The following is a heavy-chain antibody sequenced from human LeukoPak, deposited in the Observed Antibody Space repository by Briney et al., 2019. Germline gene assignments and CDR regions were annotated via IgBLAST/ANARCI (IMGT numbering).Heavy chain of an antibody. J-gene: IGHJ4*02. CDR3: ARDPTSLAVVEYYFDY. D-gene: IGHD6-19*01. CDR1: GFTFSSYS. CDR2: ICSSSSYI. Sequence: PGGSLRLSCAASGFTFSSYSMNWVRQAPGKGLEWVSSICSSSSYIYYADSVKGRFTISRDNAKNSLYLQMNSLRAEDTAVYYCARDPTSLAVVEYYFDYWGQGTLVTVSS. V-gene: IGHV3-21*01.